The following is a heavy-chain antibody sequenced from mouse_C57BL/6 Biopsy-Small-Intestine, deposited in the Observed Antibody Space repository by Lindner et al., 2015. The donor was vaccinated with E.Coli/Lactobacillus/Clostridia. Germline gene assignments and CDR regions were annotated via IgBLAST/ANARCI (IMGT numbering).Heavy chain of an antibody. D-gene: IGHD2-1*01. CDR3: ARSHYGHYWFAY. J-gene: IGHJ3*01. V-gene: IGHV1-58*01. CDR2: IYIENGYT. Sequence: VQLQESGVELVRPGSSVKMSCKTSGYTFTSYGINWVKQRPGQGLEWIGYIYIENGYTKYNENFRGKATLTSDTSSSTAYMQLSSLTSEDSAIYFCARSHYGHYWFAYWGQGTLVTVSA. CDR1: GYTFTSYG.